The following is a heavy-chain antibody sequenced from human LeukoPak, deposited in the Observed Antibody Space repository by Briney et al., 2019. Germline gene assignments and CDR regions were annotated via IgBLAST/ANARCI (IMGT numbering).Heavy chain of an antibody. CDR2: IYYSGST. J-gene: IGHJ6*02. CDR1: GGSISSGGYY. V-gene: IGHV4-30-4*08. Sequence: SETLSLTCTVSGGSISSGGYYWSWIRQDPGKGLEWIGYIYYSGSTYYNPSLKSRVTISVDTSKNQFSLKLSSVTAADTAVYYCARFHYYGMDVWGQGTTVTVSS. CDR3: ARFHYYGMDV. D-gene: IGHD3-16*01.